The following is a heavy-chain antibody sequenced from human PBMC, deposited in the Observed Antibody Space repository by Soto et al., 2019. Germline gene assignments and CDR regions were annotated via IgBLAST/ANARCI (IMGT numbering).Heavy chain of an antibody. CDR3: ARHGKVSSKTNYFDS. J-gene: IGHJ4*02. D-gene: IGHD1-1*01. CDR2: IYPDDSDT. V-gene: IGHV5-51*01. CDR1: GYSFTSYW. Sequence: GESLKICCKVSGYSFTSYWIAWVRQMPGEGLESMGIIYPDDSDTRYSPSFQGQVTISVDKSISTAYLQWTSLRASDTAIYYCARHGKVSSKTNYFDSWGQGALVTVST.